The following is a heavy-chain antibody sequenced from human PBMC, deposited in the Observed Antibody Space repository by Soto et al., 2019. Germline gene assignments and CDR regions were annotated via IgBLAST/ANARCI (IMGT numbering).Heavy chain of an antibody. J-gene: IGHJ4*02. Sequence: QVQLVQSGAEVKKPGASVKVSCKASGYTFTSYDINWVRQATGQGLEWMGWMNPNSGNTGYAQKFQGRVTMTRNTSISTAKMELSSLRSEDTAGYYCARGGRRTGGNANTYWGQGTLVTVSS. CDR1: GYTFTSYD. CDR3: ARGGRRTGGNANTY. D-gene: IGHD1-1*01. V-gene: IGHV1-8*01. CDR2: MNPNSGNT.